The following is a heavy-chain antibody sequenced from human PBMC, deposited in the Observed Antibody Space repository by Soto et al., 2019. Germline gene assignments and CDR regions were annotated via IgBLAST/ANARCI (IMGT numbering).Heavy chain of an antibody. V-gene: IGHV1-69*13. D-gene: IGHD5-18*01. CDR2: IIPIFGTT. J-gene: IGHJ5*02. Sequence: ASVKVSCKASGGTFSSYAISWVRQAPGQGLEWMGGIIPIFGTTNYAQKFQGRVTITADESTSTAYMELSSLRSEDTAVYYCATAHRIQLWFPLESWGQGALVTVS. CDR3: ATAHRIQLWFPLES. CDR1: GGTFSSYA.